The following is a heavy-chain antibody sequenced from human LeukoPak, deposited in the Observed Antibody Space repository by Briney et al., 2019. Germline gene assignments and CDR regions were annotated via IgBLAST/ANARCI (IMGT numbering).Heavy chain of an antibody. V-gene: IGHV4-4*02. CDR1: GGSISSSNW. CDR2: IYHSGST. D-gene: IGHD4-17*01. Sequence: PSGTLSLTCAVSGGSISSSNWWSWVRQPPGKGLEWIGEIYHSGSTNYNPSLKSRVTISVDTSKNQFSLKLSSVTAADTAVYYCARRATVSTLSAHYYYYAMDVWGQGTTVTVSS. J-gene: IGHJ6*02. CDR3: ARRATVSTLSAHYYYYAMDV.